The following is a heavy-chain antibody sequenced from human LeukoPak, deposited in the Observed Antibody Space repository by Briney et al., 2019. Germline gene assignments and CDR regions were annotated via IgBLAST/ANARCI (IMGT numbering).Heavy chain of an antibody. CDR2: ISSSSTYI. CDR3: ARPRPSSSWSNYYYYGMDV. J-gene: IGHJ6*02. V-gene: IGHV3-21*01. Sequence: GGSLRLSCAASGFTFSTYSMNWVRQAPGKGLEWVSSISSSSTYINYADSVKGRFTISRDNAKNSLYLQMNSLRAEDTAVYYCARPRPSSSWSNYYYYGMDVWGQGTTVTVSS. CDR1: GFTFSTYS. D-gene: IGHD6-13*01.